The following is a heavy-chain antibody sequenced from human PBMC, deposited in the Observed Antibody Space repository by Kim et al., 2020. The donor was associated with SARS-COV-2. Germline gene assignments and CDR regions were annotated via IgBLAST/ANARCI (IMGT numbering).Heavy chain of an antibody. CDR3: AKNYQEAFDI. J-gene: IGHJ3*02. CDR1: GFSVSSNY. V-gene: IGHV3-53*01. CDR2: IYAGGST. D-gene: IGHD2-2*01. Sequence: GGSLRLSCAASGFSVSSNYMSWVRQAPGKGLEWVSVIYAGGSTSYADSVKGRFTISKDNSNNTLFLQMRSLRAEDTAVYYCAKNYQEAFDIWGQGTMVTV.